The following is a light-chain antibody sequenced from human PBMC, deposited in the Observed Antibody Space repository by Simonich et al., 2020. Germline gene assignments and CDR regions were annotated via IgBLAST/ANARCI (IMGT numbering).Light chain of an antibody. CDR3: QQRSNWPRT. V-gene: IGKV3-11*01. J-gene: IGKJ1*01. Sequence: EIVLTQSPGTLSLSPGERATLSCRASQSVSSSYLAWYQQKPGQAPRLLIYDASNRATGIPARFSGSGSRTDFTLTISSLEPEDFAVYYCQQRSNWPRTFGQGTKVEIK. CDR2: DAS. CDR1: QSVSSSY.